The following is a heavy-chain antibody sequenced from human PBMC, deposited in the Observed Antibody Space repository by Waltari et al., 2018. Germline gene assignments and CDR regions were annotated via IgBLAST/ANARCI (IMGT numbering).Heavy chain of an antibody. CDR1: GGSFSGYY. V-gene: IGHV4-34*01. Sequence: QVQLQQWGAGLLKPSETLSLTCAVYGGSFSGYYWSWIRQPPGKGLEWIGEINHSGGTNSNPSLKSRVTISVDTSKNQFSLKLSSVTAADTAVYYCARARSIYYDFWSGYTYFDYWGQGTLVTVSS. CDR3: ARARSIYYDFWSGYTYFDY. J-gene: IGHJ4*02. CDR2: INHSGGT. D-gene: IGHD3-3*01.